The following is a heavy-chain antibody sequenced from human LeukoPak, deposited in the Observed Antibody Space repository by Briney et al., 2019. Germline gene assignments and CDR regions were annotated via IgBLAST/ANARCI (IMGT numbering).Heavy chain of an antibody. J-gene: IGHJ4*02. CDR1: GGSFSGYY. CDR2: INHSGST. D-gene: IGHD3-16*01. Sequence: SETLSLTCAVYGGSFSGYYWSWIRQPPGKGLEWIGEINHSGSTNYNPSLKSRGTISVDTSKNQFSLKLSSVTAADTAVCYCARAFGGVIRVYFDYWGQGTLVTVSS. CDR3: ARAFGGVIRVYFDY. V-gene: IGHV4-34*01.